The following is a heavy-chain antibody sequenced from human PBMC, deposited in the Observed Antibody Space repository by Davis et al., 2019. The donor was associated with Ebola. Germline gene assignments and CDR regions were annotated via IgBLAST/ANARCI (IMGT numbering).Heavy chain of an antibody. D-gene: IGHD3-10*01. Sequence: GESLKISCAASGFTFSSYAMSWVCQAPGKGLEWVAVISYDGSNKYYADSVKGRFTISRDNSKNTLYLQMNSLRAEDTAVYYCAKDHPKFGELLDLFDYWGQGTLVTVSS. V-gene: IGHV3-30*18. CDR1: GFTFSSYA. CDR2: ISYDGSNK. J-gene: IGHJ4*02. CDR3: AKDHPKFGELLDLFDY.